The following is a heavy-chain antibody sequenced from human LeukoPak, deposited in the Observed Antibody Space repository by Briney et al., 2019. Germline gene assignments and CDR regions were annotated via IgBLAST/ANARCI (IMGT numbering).Heavy chain of an antibody. J-gene: IGHJ3*02. CDR2: ISSDGSTI. CDR1: GFTFSDYY. Sequence: GGSLRLSCAASGFTFSDYYIKWIRQAPGKGLEWISYISSDGSTIYSADSLKGRFTISRDNAKHSLYLQMNSLRAEDTAVYYCARDSRGAFDIWGQGTMVTVSS. CDR3: ARDSRGAFDI. D-gene: IGHD3-10*01. V-gene: IGHV3-11*01.